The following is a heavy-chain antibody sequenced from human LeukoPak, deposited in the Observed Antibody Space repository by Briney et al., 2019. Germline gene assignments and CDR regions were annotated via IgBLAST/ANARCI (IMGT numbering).Heavy chain of an antibody. CDR3: ARGNYSSSWYFDY. J-gene: IGHJ4*02. CDR2: ISGSGDST. Sequence: PGGSLRLSCAASGFTFSTYAVNWVRQAPGKGLEWVSTISGSGDSTYYADSVKGRFTISRDNSKDTLYLQMSSVRVDDTAVYYCARGNYSSSWYFDYWGQGTLVTVSS. V-gene: IGHV3-23*01. CDR1: GFTFSTYA. D-gene: IGHD6-13*01.